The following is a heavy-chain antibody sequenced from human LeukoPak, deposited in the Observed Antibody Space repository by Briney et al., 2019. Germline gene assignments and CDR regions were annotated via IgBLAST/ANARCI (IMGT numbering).Heavy chain of an antibody. CDR1: GFIFSEYE. CDR2: INSSGGSI. D-gene: IGHD3-10*01. CDR3: ARGRRLWFGETHDAFDM. V-gene: IGHV3-48*03. J-gene: IGHJ3*02. Sequence: GGSLRLSCAASGFIFSEYEMNWVRQAPGKGLEWVSYINSSGGSIYNADSVRGRFTISRNNGKNSLYLQMNSLRAEDTAVYYCARGRRLWFGETHDAFDMWGVGTMVTVSS.